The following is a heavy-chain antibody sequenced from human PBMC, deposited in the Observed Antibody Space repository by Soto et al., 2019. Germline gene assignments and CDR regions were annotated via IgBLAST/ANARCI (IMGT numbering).Heavy chain of an antibody. CDR2: INPKTGGT. CDR3: ARDLRPIAAAGLWFDP. V-gene: IGHV1-2*04. D-gene: IGHD6-25*01. J-gene: IGHJ5*02. CDR1: GKIFTDYY. Sequence: ASVKVSWEASGKIFTDYYIHLGRPAPGQGLEWMGWINPKTGGTNYAQKFQGWVTLTRDTSIRTAYMEPSRLRSDDTAVYYCARDLRPIAAAGLWFDPWGQGTQVTVSS.